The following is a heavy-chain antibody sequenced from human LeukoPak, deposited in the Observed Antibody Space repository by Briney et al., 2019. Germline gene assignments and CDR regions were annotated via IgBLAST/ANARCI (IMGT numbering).Heavy chain of an antibody. V-gene: IGHV4-59*01. J-gene: IGHJ4*02. CDR3: ARVSGYDWESFYDY. D-gene: IGHD5-12*01. Sequence: SKTLSLTCTVSGGSISSYYWSWIRQPPGKGLEWIGYIYYSGSTNYNPSLKSRVTISVDTSKKQFSLKLRSVTAADTAVYYCARVSGYDWESFYDYWGQGTLVTVSS. CDR2: IYYSGST. CDR1: GGSISSYY.